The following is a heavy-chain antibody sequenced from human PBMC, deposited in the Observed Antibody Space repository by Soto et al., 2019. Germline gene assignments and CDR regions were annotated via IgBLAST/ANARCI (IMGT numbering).Heavy chain of an antibody. CDR1: CYTFTSYG. CDR3: ARDGLVRPNSMDV. CDR2: ISAYNGNT. D-gene: IGHD3-10*01. J-gene: IGHJ6*02. Sequence: SVKVSFKASCYTFTSYGISWVRQAPGQGLEWMGWISAYNGNTNYAQKLQGRVTMTTDTSTSTAYMELRSLRSDDKAMYYCARDGLVRPNSMDVWGQGTKVTVYS. V-gene: IGHV1-18*04.